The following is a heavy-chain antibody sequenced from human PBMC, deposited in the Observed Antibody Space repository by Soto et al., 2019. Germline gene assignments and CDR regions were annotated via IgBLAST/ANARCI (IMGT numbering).Heavy chain of an antibody. J-gene: IGHJ5*02. Sequence: TLSLTCTVSGGSISSGGYYWSWIRQHPGKGLEWIGYIYYSGSTYYNPSLKSRVTISVDTSKNQFSLKLSSVTAADTAVYYCARDFSPSWFGEDTDNWFDPWGQGTLVTVSS. D-gene: IGHD3-10*01. CDR1: GGSISSGGYY. CDR2: IYYSGST. CDR3: ARDFSPSWFGEDTDNWFDP. V-gene: IGHV4-31*03.